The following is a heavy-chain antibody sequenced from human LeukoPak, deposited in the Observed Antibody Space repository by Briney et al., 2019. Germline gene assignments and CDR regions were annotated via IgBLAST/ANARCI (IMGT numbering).Heavy chain of an antibody. Sequence: ASVKVSCKASGYTFTGYYIHWVRQAPGQGLEWMGWISAYNGNTNYAQKLQGRVTMTTDTSTSTAYMELRSLRSDDTAVYYCARSRCSGGSCYSVGYSSGWGPTWFDPWGQGTLVTVSS. CDR1: GYTFTGYY. D-gene: IGHD2-15*01. V-gene: IGHV1-18*04. CDR2: ISAYNGNT. CDR3: ARSRCSGGSCYSVGYSSGWGPTWFDP. J-gene: IGHJ5*02.